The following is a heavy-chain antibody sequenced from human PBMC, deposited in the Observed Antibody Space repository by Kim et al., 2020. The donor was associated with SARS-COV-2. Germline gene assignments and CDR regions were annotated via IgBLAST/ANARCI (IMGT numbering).Heavy chain of an antibody. D-gene: IGHD5-12*01. V-gene: IGHV4-34*01. Sequence: SETLSLTCAVYGGSFSGYYWSWIRQPPGKGLEWIGEINHSGSTNYNPSLKSRVTISVDTSKNQFSLKLSSVTAADTAVYYCALCRDGYKADYWGQGTLVTVSS. J-gene: IGHJ4*02. CDR1: GGSFSGYY. CDR3: ALCRDGYKADY. CDR2: INHSGST.